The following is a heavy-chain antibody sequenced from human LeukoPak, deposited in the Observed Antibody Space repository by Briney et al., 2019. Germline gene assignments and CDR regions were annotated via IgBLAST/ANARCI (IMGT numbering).Heavy chain of an antibody. CDR3: ARADSRIFRS. V-gene: IGHV3-48*03. CDR1: GFTFSSYE. Sequence: PGGSLRLSCAASGFTFSSYEMNWVRQAPGMGLEWVSYISSSGSTIYYADSVKGRFTISRDNAKNSLYLQMNSLRAEDTAVYYCARADSRIFRSWGQGTLVTVSS. D-gene: IGHD1-14*01. J-gene: IGHJ4*02. CDR2: ISSSGSTI.